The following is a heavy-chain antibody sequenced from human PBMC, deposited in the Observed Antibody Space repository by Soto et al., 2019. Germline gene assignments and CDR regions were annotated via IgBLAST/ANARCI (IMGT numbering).Heavy chain of an antibody. V-gene: IGHV4-34*01. CDR2: INHSGST. CDR1: GGSFSGYY. J-gene: IGHJ4*02. D-gene: IGHD3-10*01. CDR3: ARPSRVRGVIVY. Sequence: PSETLSLTCAVYGGSFSGYYWSWIRQPPGKGLEWIGEINHSGSTNYNPSLKSRVTISVDTSKNQFSLKLSSVTAADTAVYYCARPSRVRGVIVYWGQGTVVTVSS.